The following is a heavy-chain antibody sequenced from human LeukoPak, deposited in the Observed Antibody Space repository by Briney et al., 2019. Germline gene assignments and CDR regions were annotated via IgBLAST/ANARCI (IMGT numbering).Heavy chain of an antibody. Sequence: SETLSLPCTVSGGSISSSSYYWGWIRQPPGKGLEWIGSIYYSGSTYYNPSLKSRVTISVDTSKNQFSLKLSSVTAADTAVYYCARGSEAFDIWGQGTMVTVSS. J-gene: IGHJ3*02. CDR1: GGSISSSSYY. CDR2: IYYSGST. CDR3: ARGSEAFDI. V-gene: IGHV4-39*07.